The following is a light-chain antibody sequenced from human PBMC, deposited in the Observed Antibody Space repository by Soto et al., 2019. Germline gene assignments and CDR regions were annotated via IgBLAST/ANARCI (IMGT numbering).Light chain of an antibody. Sequence: DIPMTQSPSSLSASVGDRVTITCRASQGIHNYLAWYQQKPGKVPKLLIYAASTLQSGVPSRFSGSGSGTDFTLTISSLQPEDVATYYCQKYNSAPWTFGQGTKVDNK. J-gene: IGKJ1*01. CDR2: AAS. CDR1: QGIHNY. V-gene: IGKV1-27*01. CDR3: QKYNSAPWT.